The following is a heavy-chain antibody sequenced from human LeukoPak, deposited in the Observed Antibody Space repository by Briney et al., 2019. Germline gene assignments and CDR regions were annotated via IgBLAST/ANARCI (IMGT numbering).Heavy chain of an antibody. CDR1: GFTFTDYW. J-gene: IGHJ6*02. CDR2: IKQDGSEK. V-gene: IGHV3-7*02. CDR3: ARGARYGMDV. Sequence: GGSLRLSCAASGFTFTDYWMTWVRQAPGKGPEWVANIKQDGSEKNYVDSVKGRFTISRDNAKNTLYLQMNSLRAEDTAVYYCARGARYGMDVWGQGTTVIVSS.